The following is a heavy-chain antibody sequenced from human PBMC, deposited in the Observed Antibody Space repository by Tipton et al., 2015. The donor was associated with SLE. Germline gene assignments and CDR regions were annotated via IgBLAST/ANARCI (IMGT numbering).Heavy chain of an antibody. Sequence: TLSLTCTVSGGSISSDSYYWGWIRQPPGKGLEWIGQIYHTGSTNYNPSLKSRFTISVGKSKNQFSLKLSSVTAADTAVYYCARGSYYLDYWGQGTLVTVSS. V-gene: IGHV4-39*07. CDR1: GGSISSDSYY. CDR2: IYHTGST. J-gene: IGHJ4*02. CDR3: ARGSYYLDY.